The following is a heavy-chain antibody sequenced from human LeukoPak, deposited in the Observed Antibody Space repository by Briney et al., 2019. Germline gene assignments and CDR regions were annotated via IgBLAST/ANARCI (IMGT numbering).Heavy chain of an antibody. Sequence: SETLSLTCTVSGGSISSSSYYWGWIRQPPGKGLEWIGSLYYSGSTYYNPSLKSRVTISVDTSKNQFSLKLTSVTAADTAVYYCARALNGYFYAFDSWGQGTLVTVSS. J-gene: IGHJ4*02. CDR1: GGSISSSSYY. CDR2: LYYSGST. V-gene: IGHV4-39*02. CDR3: ARALNGYFYAFDS. D-gene: IGHD2/OR15-2a*01.